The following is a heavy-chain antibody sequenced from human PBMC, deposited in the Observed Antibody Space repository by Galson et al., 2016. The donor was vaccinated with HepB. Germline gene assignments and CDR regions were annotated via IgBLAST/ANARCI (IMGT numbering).Heavy chain of an antibody. Sequence: ETLSLTCTVSGGSISSTSYYWGWIRQPPGKGLEWIGSIYYSGTTYYNPSLKSRVTISVDTSKNQFSLKLSSVTAADTAVYFCARPNSSGLPYYYYMDVWGKGTTVTVSS. V-gene: IGHV4-39*01. CDR1: GGSISSTSYY. CDR2: IYYSGTT. J-gene: IGHJ6*03. D-gene: IGHD6-25*01. CDR3: ARPNSSGLPYYYYMDV.